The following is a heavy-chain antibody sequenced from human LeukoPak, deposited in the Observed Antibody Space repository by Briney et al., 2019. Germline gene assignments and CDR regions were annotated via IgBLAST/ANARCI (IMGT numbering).Heavy chain of an antibody. Sequence: PGGSLRLSCAASGFTFSSYSMNWVRQAPGKGLEWVSYISSSSSTIYYADSVKGRFTTSRDNAKNSLYLQMNSLRAEDTAVYYCARLNYYDSSGYPFDYWGQGALVTVSS. CDR2: ISSSSSTI. V-gene: IGHV3-48*01. J-gene: IGHJ4*02. CDR3: ARLNYYDSSGYPFDY. CDR1: GFTFSSYS. D-gene: IGHD3-22*01.